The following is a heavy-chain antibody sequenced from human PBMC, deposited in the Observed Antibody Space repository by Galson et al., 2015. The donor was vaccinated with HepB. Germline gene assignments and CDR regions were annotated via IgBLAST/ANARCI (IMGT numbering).Heavy chain of an antibody. CDR1: GGTFSSYA. D-gene: IGHD5-18*01. Sequence: SVKVSCKASGGTFSSYAISWVRQAPGQGLEWMGGIIPIFGTANYAQKFQGRVTITADESTSTAYMELSSLRSEDTAVYYCAGATLPLWFFAGAHYYYGMDVWGQGTTVTVSS. CDR3: AGATLPLWFFAGAHYYYGMDV. J-gene: IGHJ6*02. V-gene: IGHV1-69*13. CDR2: IIPIFGTA.